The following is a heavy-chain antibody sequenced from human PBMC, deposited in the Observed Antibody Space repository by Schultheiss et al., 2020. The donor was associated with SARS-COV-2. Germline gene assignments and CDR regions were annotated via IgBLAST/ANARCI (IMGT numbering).Heavy chain of an antibody. J-gene: IGHJ6*02. D-gene: IGHD3-10*01. Sequence: GESLKISCAASGFTFSSYAMHWVRQAPGKGLEWVAVISYDGSNKYYADSVKGRFTISRDNSKNTLYLQMNSLRAEDTAVYYCARTSGQPPTWGMDVWGQGTTVTVSS. CDR1: GFTFSSYA. CDR3: ARTSGQPPTWGMDV. V-gene: IGHV3-30*04. CDR2: ISYDGSNK.